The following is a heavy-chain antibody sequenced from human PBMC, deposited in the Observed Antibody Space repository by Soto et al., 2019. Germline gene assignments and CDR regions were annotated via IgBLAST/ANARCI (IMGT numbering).Heavy chain of an antibody. CDR1: GASISSGRSY. J-gene: IGHJ6*02. V-gene: IGHV4-31*03. CDR3: ARDGGYCSSTSGYPNYYYGMDV. D-gene: IGHD2-2*01. Sequence: SETLSLTCTVSGASISSGRSYWSWIRQHPGKGLEWIGYMFYSGSTYYHPSLRSRVNISADTSKNQFSLRLTSVTAADTAVYYCARDGGYCSSTSGYPNYYYGMDVWRQGTTVTVS. CDR2: MFYSGST.